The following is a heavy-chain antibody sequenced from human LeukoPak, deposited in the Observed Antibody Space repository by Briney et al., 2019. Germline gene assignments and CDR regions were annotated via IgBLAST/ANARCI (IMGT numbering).Heavy chain of an antibody. Sequence: GASLQISCKGSGSSFTNYWIGWVRQLPGKGLEWMGIIYPGDSDTRYSPSFQGQVTISADKSISTAYLQWSSLKASDTAIYYCARHLDTALTSDGFDIWGQGTMVTVSS. CDR1: GSSFTNYW. CDR2: IYPGDSDT. J-gene: IGHJ3*02. D-gene: IGHD5-18*01. CDR3: ARHLDTALTSDGFDI. V-gene: IGHV5-51*01.